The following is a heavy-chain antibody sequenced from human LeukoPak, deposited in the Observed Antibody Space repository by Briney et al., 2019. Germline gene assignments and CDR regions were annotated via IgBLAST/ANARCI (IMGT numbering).Heavy chain of an antibody. CDR1: GGSVSTSDYY. CDR3: ARVFDS. Sequence: SETLSLTCTVSGGSVSTSDYYWGWIRQSPVKGLEWIGDVFYTGKTNYNPSLRGRATISIDTSKNQFSLKLTYVTATDSAVYYCARVFDSWGQGTLVTVSS. CDR2: VFYTGKT. V-gene: IGHV4-39*07. J-gene: IGHJ4*02.